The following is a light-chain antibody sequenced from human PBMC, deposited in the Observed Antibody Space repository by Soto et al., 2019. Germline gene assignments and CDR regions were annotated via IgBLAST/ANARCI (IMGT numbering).Light chain of an antibody. V-gene: IGKV1-39*01. CDR3: QKSYSTLIN. Sequence: DIQMTHSPSSLSASVLDIVTITFRSSQSISSYLNWYQQKPGKAPKLLIYAASSLQSGVPSRFSGSGSGTDFTLTISSLQPEDFATYYCQKSYSTLINFGQGTRLEIK. J-gene: IGKJ5*01. CDR2: AAS. CDR1: QSISSY.